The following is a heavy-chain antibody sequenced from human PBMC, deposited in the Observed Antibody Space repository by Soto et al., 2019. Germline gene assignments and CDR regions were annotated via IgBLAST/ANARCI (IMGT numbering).Heavy chain of an antibody. CDR2: ISYDGNTQ. V-gene: IGHV3-30-3*01. CDR3: AKVSRPSRISTPDFDY. CDR1: GFTLGSYS. J-gene: IGHJ4*02. Sequence: PGGSLRLSCAASGFTLGSYSIHWVRQAPGKGLNWVAVISYDGNTQFYGDSVMGRFIVSRDNSRNTLYLQLNNLQAEDTAVYYCAKVSRPSRISTPDFDYWGQGT.